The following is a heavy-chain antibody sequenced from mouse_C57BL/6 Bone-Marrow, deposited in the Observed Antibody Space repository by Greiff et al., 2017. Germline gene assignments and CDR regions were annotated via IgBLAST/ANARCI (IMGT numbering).Heavy chain of an antibody. Sequence: VQLQQPGAELVKPGASVKMSCKASGYTFTSYWITWVKQRPGQGLEWIGDIYPGSGSTNYNEKFKSKATLAVDTSSSTAYMQLSSLTSEDSAVYYSARDYGKSDWEIDVWGTETTVTVSS. D-gene: IGHD2-1*01. CDR1: GYTFTSYW. CDR3: ARDYGKSDWEIDV. J-gene: IGHJ1*03. V-gene: IGHV1-55*01. CDR2: IYPGSGST.